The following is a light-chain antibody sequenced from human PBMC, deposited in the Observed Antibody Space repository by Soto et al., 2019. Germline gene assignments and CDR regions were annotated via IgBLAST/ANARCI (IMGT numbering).Light chain of an antibody. CDR2: GAS. V-gene: IGKV3-15*01. CDR1: QNVRSN. J-gene: IGKJ3*01. Sequence: EIMMKQSPATLSVSPGERATLSCWASQNVRSNLAWYQQKPGQAPRLLIYGASTRATDIPARFSGSGSGTEFTLTISSLQSDDSAVYYCQQYNNWPPLFTFVPGTKVEIK. CDR3: QQYNNWPPLFT.